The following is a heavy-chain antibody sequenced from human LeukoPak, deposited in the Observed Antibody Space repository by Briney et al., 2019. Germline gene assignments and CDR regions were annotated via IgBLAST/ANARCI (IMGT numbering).Heavy chain of an antibody. CDR3: ASSLMTMINAFDI. J-gene: IGHJ3*02. CDR2: ISSSSSTI. CDR1: GFIFSSYG. Sequence: GGSLRLSCAASGFIFSSYGMNWVRQAPGKGLEWVSYISSSSSTIYYADSVKGRFTISRDNAKNSLYLQMNSLRAEDTAVYYCASSLMTMINAFDIWGQGTMVTVSS. V-gene: IGHV3-48*01. D-gene: IGHD3-16*01.